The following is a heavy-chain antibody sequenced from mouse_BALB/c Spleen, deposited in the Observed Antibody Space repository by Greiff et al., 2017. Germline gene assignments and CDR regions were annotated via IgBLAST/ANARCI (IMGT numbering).Heavy chain of an antibody. V-gene: IGHV5-17*02. CDR1: GFTFSSFG. CDR3: SRTASWDLYAMDY. D-gene: IGHD4-1*01. Sequence: EVQRVESGGGLVQPGGSRKLSCAASGFTFSSFGMHWVRQAPEKGLEWVAYISSGSSTIYYADTVKGRFTISRDNPKNTLFLHMTSLRSEDTAMYYCSRTASWDLYAMDYWGQGTSVTVSA. CDR2: ISSGSSTI. J-gene: IGHJ4*01.